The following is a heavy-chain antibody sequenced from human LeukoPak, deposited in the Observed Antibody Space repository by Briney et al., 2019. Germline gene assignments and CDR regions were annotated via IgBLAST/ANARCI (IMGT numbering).Heavy chain of an antibody. CDR1: GFTFSSYS. J-gene: IGHJ4*02. V-gene: IGHV3-21*01. CDR2: ISSSSSYI. CDR3: AREEGGKLGIDYYFDY. Sequence: PGGSLRLSCAASGFTFSSYSMNWVRQAPGKGLEWVSFISSSSSYIYYADSVKGRFTISRDNVKNSLYLQMNSLRAEDTAVYYCAREEGGKLGIDYYFDYWGQGTLVTVSS. D-gene: IGHD7-27*01.